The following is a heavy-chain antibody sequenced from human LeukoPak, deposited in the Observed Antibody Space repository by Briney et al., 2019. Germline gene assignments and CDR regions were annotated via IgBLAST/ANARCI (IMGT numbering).Heavy chain of an antibody. CDR1: GFTLNSFT. V-gene: IGHV3-21*01. CDR2: IGSSPSSI. Sequence: PGESLKLSCAASGFTLNSFTMNWVRQAPGKGLEWVSTIGSSPSSIFYADSLKGRFTISRDNAKNSLYLQMNSLRAEDTAVYYCARRGAPFDYWGQGTLVTVSS. D-gene: IGHD3-10*01. CDR3: ARRGAPFDY. J-gene: IGHJ4*02.